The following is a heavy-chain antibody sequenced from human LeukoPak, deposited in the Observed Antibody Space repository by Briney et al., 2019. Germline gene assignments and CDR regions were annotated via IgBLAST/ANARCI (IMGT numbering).Heavy chain of an antibody. D-gene: IGHD2-2*01. V-gene: IGHV4-61*01. CDR2: IYYSGST. Sequence: SETLSLTCTVSGGSISSSSYYWSWIRQPPGKGLEWIGYIYYSGSTNYNPSLKSRVTISVDTSKNQFSLKLSSVTAADTAVYYCAAEGVPAAGNWFDPWGQGTLVTVSS. J-gene: IGHJ5*02. CDR3: AAEGVPAAGNWFDP. CDR1: GGSISSSSYY.